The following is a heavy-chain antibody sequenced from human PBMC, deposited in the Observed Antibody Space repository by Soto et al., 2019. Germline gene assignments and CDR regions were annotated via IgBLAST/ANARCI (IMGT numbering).Heavy chain of an antibody. Sequence: SVKVSCKASGGTFSDYGINWVRQAPGQGLEWMGGIIPIFGTPNYAQNFQARVTITADESTSTVYMELSSLSSEDTAVYYCARGWDHYDASGLLTWFDPWGQGTLVTV. V-gene: IGHV1-69*13. CDR1: GGTFSDYG. CDR2: IIPIFGTP. J-gene: IGHJ5*02. D-gene: IGHD3-22*01. CDR3: ARGWDHYDASGLLTWFDP.